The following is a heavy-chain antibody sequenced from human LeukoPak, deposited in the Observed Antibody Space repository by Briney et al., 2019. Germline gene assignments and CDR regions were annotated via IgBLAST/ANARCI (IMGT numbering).Heavy chain of an antibody. J-gene: IGHJ6*02. CDR2: IYTSGST. CDR3: ARDLGPLRYFGSRGMDV. CDR1: GGSVSSYY. D-gene: IGHD3-9*01. V-gene: IGHV4-4*07. Sequence: PSETLSLTCTVSGGSVSSYYWSWIRQPAGKGLEWIGRIYTSGSTNYNPSLKSRVTMSVDTSKNQFSLKLSSVTAADTAVYYCARDLGPLRYFGSRGMDVWGQGTTVTVSS.